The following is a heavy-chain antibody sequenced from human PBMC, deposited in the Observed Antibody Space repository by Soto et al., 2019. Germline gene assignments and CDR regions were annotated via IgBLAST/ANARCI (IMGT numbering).Heavy chain of an antibody. CDR2: VSPYNGNT. CDR3: ARYREYNIIDY. D-gene: IGHD1-1*01. V-gene: IGHV1-18*04. CDR1: GYTFTSYG. J-gene: IGHJ4*01. Sequence: QVQLVQSGAEVKKPGASVKVSCKASGYTFTSYGISWVRQAPGQGLEWMGWVSPYNGNTDYAQNFQGRVTMITDTSTTTAYMELRGLRSDDTAVYYCARYREYNIIDYWGQGTLVTVSS.